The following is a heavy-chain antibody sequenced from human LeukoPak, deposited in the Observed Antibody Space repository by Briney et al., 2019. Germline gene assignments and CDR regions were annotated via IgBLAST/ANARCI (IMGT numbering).Heavy chain of an antibody. D-gene: IGHD7-27*01. J-gene: IGHJ4*02. V-gene: IGHV1-8*01. Sequence: ASVKVSCKASGYTFTSHDINWVRQATGQGLEWMGWMSPNSGDTGYAQKFQGRVTMTSDSSISTAYMELSSLRSEDTAIYYCVRTPPNWGFDYWGQGTLVSVSS. CDR1: GYTFTSHD. CDR2: MSPNSGDT. CDR3: VRTPPNWGFDY.